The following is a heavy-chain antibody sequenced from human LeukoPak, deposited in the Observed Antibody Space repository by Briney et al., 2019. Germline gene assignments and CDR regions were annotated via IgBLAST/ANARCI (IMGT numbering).Heavy chain of an antibody. CDR1: GGTFSRYA. V-gene: IGHV1-69*13. CDR2: IIPIFGTA. D-gene: IGHD5-12*01. CDR3: ARDNSLGDSAWWFDP. Sequence: SVKVSCKTPGGTFSRYAISWVRQAPGQGLEWMGEIIPIFGTANYAQKFQGRVTITADESTRTAYMELGSLRSEDTAVYYCARDNSLGDSAWWFDPWGQGTLVTVSS. J-gene: IGHJ5*02.